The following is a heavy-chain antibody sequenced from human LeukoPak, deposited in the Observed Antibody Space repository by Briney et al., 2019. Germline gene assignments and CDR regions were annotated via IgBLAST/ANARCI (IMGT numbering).Heavy chain of an antibody. D-gene: IGHD4-23*01. CDR2: VYVSGYT. CDR3: ARDLNGGSHFDY. CDR1: GGSISSDN. Sequence: PSETLSLTCTVSGGSISSDNWSWIRQPPGKGLEWIGYVYVSGYTHYNPSLKSRVTISIDTSKNHFSLNLTSVTAADTAVYYCARDLNGGSHFDYWGHGTLVTVSA. V-gene: IGHV4-59*01. J-gene: IGHJ4*01.